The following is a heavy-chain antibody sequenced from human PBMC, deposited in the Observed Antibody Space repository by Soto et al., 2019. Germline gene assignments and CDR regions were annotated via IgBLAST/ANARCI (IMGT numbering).Heavy chain of an antibody. V-gene: IGHV3-23*01. CDR1: GFSFRSYA. CDR2: ISARGGSS. CDR3: AKGSIEYSASVDN. J-gene: IGHJ4*02. D-gene: IGHD5-12*01. Sequence: EVQLLESGGGLVQPGGSLRLSCAASGFSFRSYAMVWVRQAPGKGLEWVSVISARGGSSYFADSVNGRFTISRDNSKYVLSLEMNSLRAEDTAIYFCAKGSIEYSASVDNWGQGTLVLVSS.